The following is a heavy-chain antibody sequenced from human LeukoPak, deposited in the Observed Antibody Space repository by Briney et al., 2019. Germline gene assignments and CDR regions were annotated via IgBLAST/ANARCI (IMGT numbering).Heavy chain of an antibody. V-gene: IGHV4-34*01. Sequence: SETLSLTCAVYGGSFSGYYWSWIRRPPGKGLEWIGEINHSGSTNYNPSLKSRVTISVDTSKNQFSLKLSSVTAADTAVYYCARGYSNYGNYYYYYYMDAWGKGTTVTVSS. D-gene: IGHD4-11*01. CDR1: GGSFSGYY. J-gene: IGHJ6*03. CDR2: INHSGST. CDR3: ARGYSNYGNYYYYYYMDA.